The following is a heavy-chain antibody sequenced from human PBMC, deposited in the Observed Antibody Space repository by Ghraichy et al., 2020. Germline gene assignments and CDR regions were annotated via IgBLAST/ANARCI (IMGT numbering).Heavy chain of an antibody. CDR1: GFTFSSYG. J-gene: IGHJ4*02. V-gene: IGHV3-30*03. CDR3: AAWVVVPAAMSPFSFDY. CDR2: ISYDGSNK. D-gene: IGHD2-2*01. Sequence: LSLTCAASGFTFSSYGMHWVRQAPGKGLEWVAVISYDGSNKYYADSVKGRFTISRDNSKNTLYLQMNSLRAEDTAVYYCAAWVVVPAAMSPFSFDYWGQGTLVTVSS.